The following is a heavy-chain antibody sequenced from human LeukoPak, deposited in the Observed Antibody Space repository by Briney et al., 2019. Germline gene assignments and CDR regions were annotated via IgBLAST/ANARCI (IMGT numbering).Heavy chain of an antibody. V-gene: IGHV3-23*01. CDR3: AKRTSGSSWYSSDS. J-gene: IGHJ4*02. Sequence: GGSLRLSCAASGFSLTTYEMNWVRQAPGKGLEWVSTMSGDATSTYYADSVKGRFTISRDNSKNTLYLQMNSLRAEDTAVYYCAKRTSGSSWYSSDSWGQGTLVTVSS. CDR1: GFSLTTYE. CDR2: MSGDATST. D-gene: IGHD6-13*01.